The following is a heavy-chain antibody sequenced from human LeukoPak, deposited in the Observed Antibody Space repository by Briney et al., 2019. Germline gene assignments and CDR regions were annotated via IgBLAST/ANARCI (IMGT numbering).Heavy chain of an antibody. D-gene: IGHD3-22*01. J-gene: IGHJ4*02. CDR3: ARARDNSGYWDY. Sequence: PGGSLRLSCAASGFTFSSHWMHWVRQAPGKGLVWVSRINGDGSNTTYADSVKGRFTISRDNAKNTLYLQMNSLRAEDTAVYYCARARDNSGYWDYWGQGTLVTVSS. CDR1: GFTFSSHW. V-gene: IGHV3-74*03. CDR2: INGDGSNT.